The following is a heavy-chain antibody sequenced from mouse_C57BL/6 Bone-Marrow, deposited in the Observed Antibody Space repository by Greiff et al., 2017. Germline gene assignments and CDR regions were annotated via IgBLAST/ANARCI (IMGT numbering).Heavy chain of an antibody. J-gene: IGHJ4*01. V-gene: IGHV1-82*01. CDR3: ARRRIYYGNYGYAMDD. CDR1: GYAFSSSW. D-gene: IGHD2-1*01. Sequence: QVHVKQSGPELVKPGASVKISCKASGYAFSSSWMNWVKQRPGKGLEWIGRIYPGDGDTNYNGKFKGKATLTADKSSSTAYMQLSSLTSEDSAVYFCARRRIYYGNYGYAMDDWGQGTSVTVSS. CDR2: IYPGDGDT.